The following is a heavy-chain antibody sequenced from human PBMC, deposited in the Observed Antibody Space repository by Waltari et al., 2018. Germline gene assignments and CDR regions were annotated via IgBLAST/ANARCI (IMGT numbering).Heavy chain of an antibody. CDR3: AKTEDSSGSV. CDR2: IGFEGSNI. CDR1: ACTSSSYG. Sequence: QMQLVESGGGVVPPGRSVRLSCAASACTSSSYGMHWVCQAPGKGLEGLAVIGFEGSNIHYGESVKGRFTISRDNSKNTVYLQMNSLKVDDTAVYYCAKTEDSSGSVWGQGSLVTVSS. V-gene: IGHV3-30*18. J-gene: IGHJ4*02. D-gene: IGHD3-22*01.